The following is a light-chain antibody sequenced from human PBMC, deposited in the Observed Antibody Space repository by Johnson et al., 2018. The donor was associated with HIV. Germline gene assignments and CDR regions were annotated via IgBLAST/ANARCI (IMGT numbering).Light chain of an antibody. V-gene: IGLV1-51*02. CDR3: GTWDSSLSAYNYV. Sequence: QSVLTQSPSVSAAPGQKVTISCSGSSSNIGSTSVSWYQQLPGTAPKLLICENNKRPSGIPDRFSGSKSGTSATLGITGLQTGDEADYYCGTWDSSLSAYNYVFGTGTKVTVL. J-gene: IGLJ1*01. CDR1: SSNIGSTS. CDR2: ENN.